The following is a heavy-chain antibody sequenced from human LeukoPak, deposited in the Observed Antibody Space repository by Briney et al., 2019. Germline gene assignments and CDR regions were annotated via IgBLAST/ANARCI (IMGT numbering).Heavy chain of an antibody. D-gene: IGHD3-16*02. J-gene: IGHJ4*02. CDR1: GFTFSSYE. Sequence: PGGSLRLSCAASGFTFSSYEMNWVRQAPGKGLEWVSYISSSGSTIYYADSVKGRFTISRDNAKNSLYLQMNSLRAEDTAVYYCARGYDYVWGSHRKGFDYWGQGTLVTVSS. CDR3: ARGYDYVWGSHRKGFDY. V-gene: IGHV3-48*03. CDR2: ISSSGSTI.